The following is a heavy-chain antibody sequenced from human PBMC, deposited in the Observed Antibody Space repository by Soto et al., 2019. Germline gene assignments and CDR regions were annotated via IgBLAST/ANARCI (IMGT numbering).Heavy chain of an antibody. CDR3: ARDGVLVAAPSLYYYYYYMDV. J-gene: IGHJ6*03. Sequence: GGSLRLSCAASGFTFSSYGMHWVRQAPGKGLEWVAVIWYDGSNKYYADSVKGRFTISRDNSKNTLYLQMNSLRAEDTAVYYCARDGVLVAAPSLYYYYYYMDVWGKGTTVTVSS. CDR1: GFTFSSYG. D-gene: IGHD1-26*01. V-gene: IGHV3-33*01. CDR2: IWYDGSNK.